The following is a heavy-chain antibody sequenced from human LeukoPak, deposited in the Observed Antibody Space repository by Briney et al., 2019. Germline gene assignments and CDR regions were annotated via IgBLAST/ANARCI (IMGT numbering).Heavy chain of an antibody. CDR3: ARVLCSSTSCSSSPWFDP. V-gene: IGHV1-8*03. J-gene: IGHJ5*02. CDR2: MNPNSGDR. Sequence: ASVKVSCKASGCTFSSYDINWVRQATGQGLEWMGWMNPNSGDRGYAQKFQGRVTITRNTSISTAYMELSSLRSEDTAVYYCARVLCSSTSCSSSPWFDPWGQGTLVTVSS. D-gene: IGHD2-2*01. CDR1: GCTFSSYD.